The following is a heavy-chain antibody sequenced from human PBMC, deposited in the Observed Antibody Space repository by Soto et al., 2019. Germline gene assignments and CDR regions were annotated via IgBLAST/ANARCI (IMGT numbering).Heavy chain of an antibody. CDR1: GFTFINAW. Sequence: GGSLRLSCAASGFTFINAWMNWVRQAPWKGLEWVGRIKSKTDGGTTDYAAPVKGRFTISRDDSKNTLYLQMNSLKTEDTAVYYCTTGLVMVRGVIIIRPYGMDVWGQGTTVTVSS. CDR3: TTGLVMVRGVIIIRPYGMDV. V-gene: IGHV3-15*07. CDR2: IKSKTDGGTT. J-gene: IGHJ6*02. D-gene: IGHD3-10*01.